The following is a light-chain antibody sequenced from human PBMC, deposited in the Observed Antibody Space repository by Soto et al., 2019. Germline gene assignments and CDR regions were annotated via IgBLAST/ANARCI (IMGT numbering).Light chain of an antibody. CDR2: EGT. CDR3: ASYVSGSSPGWA. Sequence: QSALTQPASVSGSPGQSITISCTGISSVSWYQHHPGKAPKVIIYEGTKRPSGVSDRFSGSKSGNTASLTISGLQTEDEADYYCASYVSGSSPGWAFGGGTKVTVL. CDR1: SSV. V-gene: IGLV2-23*01. J-gene: IGLJ3*02.